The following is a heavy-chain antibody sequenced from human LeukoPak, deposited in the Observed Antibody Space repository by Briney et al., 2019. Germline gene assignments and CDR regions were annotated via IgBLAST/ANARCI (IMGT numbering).Heavy chain of an antibody. Sequence: QTGGSLRLSCAASGFTFSSYGMHWARQAPGKGLEWVAVIWYDGSNKYYADSVKGRFTISRDNSKNTLYLQMNSLRAEDTAVYYCARDRNWNYEPPLGYWGQGTLVTVSS. D-gene: IGHD1-7*01. CDR3: ARDRNWNYEPPLGY. V-gene: IGHV3-33*01. J-gene: IGHJ4*02. CDR2: IWYDGSNK. CDR1: GFTFSSYG.